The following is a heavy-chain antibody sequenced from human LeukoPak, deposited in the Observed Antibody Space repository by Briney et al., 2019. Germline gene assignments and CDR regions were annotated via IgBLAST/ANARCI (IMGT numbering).Heavy chain of an antibody. D-gene: IGHD2-15*01. Sequence: GGSLRLSCAASGFTFSNAWMSWVRQAPGKGLEWVGRIKSKTDGGTTDYAAPVKGRFTISRDDSKNTLYLQMNSLKTEDTAVYYCTTPAKYCSGGSCYSHWGQGTLVTVSS. CDR2: IKSKTDGGTT. J-gene: IGHJ4*02. CDR1: GFTFSNAW. CDR3: TTPAKYCSGGSCYSH. V-gene: IGHV3-15*01.